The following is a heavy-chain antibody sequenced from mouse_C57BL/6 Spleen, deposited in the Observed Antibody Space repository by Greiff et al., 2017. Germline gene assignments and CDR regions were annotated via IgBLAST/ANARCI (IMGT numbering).Heavy chain of an antibody. V-gene: IGHV2-4*01. CDR3: AKNGGTAQGPYAMDY. CDR1: GFSLTSYG. J-gene: IGHJ4*01. CDR2: IWSGGST. D-gene: IGHD3-2*02. Sequence: QVQLKESGPGLVQPSQSLSITCTVSGFSLTSYGVHWVRQPPGKGLEWLGVIWSGGSTDYNAAFISRLSISKDNSKSQVFFKMNSLQADDTAIYYCAKNGGTAQGPYAMDYWGQGTSVTVSS.